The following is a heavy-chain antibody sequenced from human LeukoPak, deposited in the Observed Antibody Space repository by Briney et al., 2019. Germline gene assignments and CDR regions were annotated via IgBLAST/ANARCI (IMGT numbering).Heavy chain of an antibody. CDR1: GYTFTGYY. D-gene: IGHD5-12*01. Sequence: ASVKVSCKASGYTFTGYYMHWVRQAPGQGLEWMGWINPNSGGTNYAQKFQGRVTITADESTSTAYMELSSLRSEDTAVYYCARDEEGYSGYDLLPRDYWGQGTLVTVSS. CDR3: ARDEEGYSGYDLLPRDY. CDR2: INPNSGGT. V-gene: IGHV1-2*02. J-gene: IGHJ4*02.